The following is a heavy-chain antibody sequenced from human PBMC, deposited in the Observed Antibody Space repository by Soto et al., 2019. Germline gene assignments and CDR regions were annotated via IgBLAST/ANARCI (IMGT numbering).Heavy chain of an antibody. V-gene: IGHV1-69*13. CDR3: ARDLTVEMATITFRDDYYYGMDV. CDR2: IIPIFGTA. J-gene: IGHJ6*02. CDR1: GGTLSSYA. Sequence: GASVKVSCKASGGTLSSYAISWVRQAPGQGLEWMGGIIPIFGTANYAQKFQGRVTITADESTSTAYMELSGLRSEDTAVYHCARDLTVEMATITFRDDYYYGMDVWGQGTTVTVSS. D-gene: IGHD5-12*01.